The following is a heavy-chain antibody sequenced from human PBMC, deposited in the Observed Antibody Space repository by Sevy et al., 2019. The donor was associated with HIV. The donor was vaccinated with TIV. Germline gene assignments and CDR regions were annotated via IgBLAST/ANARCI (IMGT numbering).Heavy chain of an antibody. Sequence: GGSLRLSCAASGFSISGYTMNWVRQAPGKGLEWVSSISSGSSFIYYSDSVKGRLTISRDNSKNTLYLQMNSLRPEDTALYYCSRDAGYSVGWYPSDYWGQGTLVTVSS. CDR3: SRDAGYSVGWYPSDY. CDR1: GFSISGYT. V-gene: IGHV3-21*01. CDR2: ISSGSSFI. J-gene: IGHJ4*02. D-gene: IGHD2-15*01.